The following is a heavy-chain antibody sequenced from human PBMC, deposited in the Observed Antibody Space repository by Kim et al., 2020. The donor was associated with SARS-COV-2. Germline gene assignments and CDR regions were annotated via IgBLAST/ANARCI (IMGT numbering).Heavy chain of an antibody. CDR2: IYYSGST. Sequence: SETLSLTCTVSGASISSSNYYWGWIRQPPGKGLEWIGSIYYSGSTYYNPSLKGRVTISVDTSKNQFSLKLSSVTAADTALYYCARHVEGGWLQSGPGAF. CDR3: ARHVEGGWLQSGPGAF. CDR1: GASISSSNYY. J-gene: IGHJ3*01. V-gene: IGHV4-39*01. D-gene: IGHD5-12*01.